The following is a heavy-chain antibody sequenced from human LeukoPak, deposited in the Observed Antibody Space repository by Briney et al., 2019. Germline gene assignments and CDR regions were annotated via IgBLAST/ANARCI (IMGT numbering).Heavy chain of an antibody. CDR1: GFTFSSYG. V-gene: IGHV3-30*18. J-gene: IGHJ4*02. D-gene: IGHD3-10*01. CDR2: ISYDGSNK. CDR3: AKAMTPYYYGSGALDY. Sequence: GGSLRLSCAASGFTFSSYGMHWVRQAPGKGLEWVAVISYDGSNKYYADSVKGRFTISRDNSKNTLYLQMNSLRAEDTAVYYCAKAMTPYYYGSGALDYWGQGTLVTVSS.